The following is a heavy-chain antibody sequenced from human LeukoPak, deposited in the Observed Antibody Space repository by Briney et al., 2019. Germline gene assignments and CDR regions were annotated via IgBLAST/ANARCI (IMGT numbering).Heavy chain of an antibody. CDR3: ARDRGLAVAGTAEFDY. D-gene: IGHD6-19*01. J-gene: IGHJ4*02. CDR1: GFTFSDYY. CDR2: ISSSSSYT. Sequence: GGSLTLSCAASGFTFSDYYMSWIRQAPGKGLEWVSYISSSSSYTNYADSVKGRFTISRDNAKNSPYLQMNSLRAEDTAVYYCARDRGLAVAGTAEFDYWGQGTLVTVSS. V-gene: IGHV3-11*05.